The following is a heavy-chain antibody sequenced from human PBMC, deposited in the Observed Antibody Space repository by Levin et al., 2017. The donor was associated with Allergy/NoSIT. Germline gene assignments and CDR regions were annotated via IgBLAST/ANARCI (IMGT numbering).Heavy chain of an antibody. CDR2: ISGSGGST. J-gene: IGHJ4*02. D-gene: IGHD3-22*01. Sequence: LSLTCAASGFTFSSYAMSWVRQAPGKGLEWVSAISGSGGSTYYADSVKGRFTISRDNSKNTLYLQMNSLRAEDTAVYYCAIDSSGYPVRVFDYWGQGTLVTVSS. V-gene: IGHV3-23*01. CDR3: AIDSSGYPVRVFDY. CDR1: GFTFSSYA.